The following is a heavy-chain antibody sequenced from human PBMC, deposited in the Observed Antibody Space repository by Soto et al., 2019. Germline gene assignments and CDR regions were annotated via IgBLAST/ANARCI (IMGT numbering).Heavy chain of an antibody. CDR2: ISSSSSTI. CDR1: GFTFSDYA. V-gene: IGHV3-48*02. J-gene: IGHJ4*02. D-gene: IGHD2-2*01. Sequence: EVQLVESGGGVVQPGGSLRLSCAASGFTFSDYALNWVRQAPGERLEWISYISSSSSTIYFADSLKVRFTISRDNAKNSLYLQMNSLRDEDTAVYYCASTLQYCTSTSCYPWVRFDYWGQGTLVTVSS. CDR3: ASTLQYCTSTSCYPWVRFDY.